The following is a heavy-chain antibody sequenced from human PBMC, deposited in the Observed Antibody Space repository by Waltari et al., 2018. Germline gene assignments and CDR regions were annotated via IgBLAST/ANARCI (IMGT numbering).Heavy chain of an antibody. CDR1: GFGFSGST. D-gene: IGHD6-19*01. V-gene: IGHV3-73*01. CDR2: IRRQPYNYAT. J-gene: IGHJ4*02. CDR3: SGGEVTGTDF. Sequence: EVQVVESVGGLVQPGGSLKLSCPTSGFGFSGSTIPWVRQTSGKGLEWVGRIRRQPYNYATAYSASVKGRFTISRDDSKNTAYLQMNNLTTEDTAVYYCSGGEVTGTDFWGQGTLVTVSS.